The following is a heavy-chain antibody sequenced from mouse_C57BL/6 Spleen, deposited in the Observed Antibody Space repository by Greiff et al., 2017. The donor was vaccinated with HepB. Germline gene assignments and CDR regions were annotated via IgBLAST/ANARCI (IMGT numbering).Heavy chain of an antibody. CDR3: ARHEEDGYTFAY. CDR2: FYPGSGSI. J-gene: IGHJ3*01. D-gene: IGHD2-3*01. CDR1: GYTFTEYS. V-gene: IGHV1-62-2*01. Sequence: QVQLKESGAELVKPGASVKLSCKASGYTFTEYSIHWVKQRSGQGLEWIGWFYPGSGSIKYNEKFKDKATLTADKSSSTVYMELSRLTSEDSAVYFCARHEEDGYTFAYWGQGTLVTVSA.